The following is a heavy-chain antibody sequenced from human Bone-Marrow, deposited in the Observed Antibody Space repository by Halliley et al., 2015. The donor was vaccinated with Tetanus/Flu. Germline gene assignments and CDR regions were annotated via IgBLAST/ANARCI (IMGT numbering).Heavy chain of an antibody. J-gene: IGHJ5*02. Sequence: SLRLSCAASGFTFSSYEMNWVRQAPGKGLEWVSYIGSRGTSIYYADSVKGRFTISRDDAKSSLYLQMNSLRAEDTAVYYCARGMACSGGTCYSSNWFDPWGQGTQVTVSS. CDR2: IGSRGTSI. CDR1: GFTFSSYE. V-gene: IGHV3-48*03. D-gene: IGHD2-15*01. CDR3: ARGMACSGGTCYSSNWFDP.